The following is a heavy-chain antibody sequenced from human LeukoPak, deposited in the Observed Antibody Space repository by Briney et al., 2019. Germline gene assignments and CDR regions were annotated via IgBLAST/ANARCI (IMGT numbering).Heavy chain of an antibody. CDR3: AREAAANYYYYYGMDV. CDR1: GGSISSYY. V-gene: IGHV4-4*07. D-gene: IGHD2-2*01. J-gene: IGHJ6*02. Sequence: SETLSLTCTVSGGSISSYYWSWIRQPAGKGLEWIGRIYTSGSTNYNPSLKSRVTMSVDTSKNQFSLKLSSVTAADTAVYYCAREAAANYYYYYGMDVWGQGTTVTVSS. CDR2: IYTSGST.